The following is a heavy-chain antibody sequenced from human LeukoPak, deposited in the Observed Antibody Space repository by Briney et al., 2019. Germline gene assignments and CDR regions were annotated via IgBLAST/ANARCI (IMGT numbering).Heavy chain of an antibody. CDR1: GFTFDDYG. CDR3: ARERGYCSGGSCYSGGPWDY. Sequence: GGSLRLSCAASGFTFDDYGMSWVRQAPGKGLEWVSGINWNGGSTGYADSVKGRFTISRDNSKNTLYLQMNSLRAEDTAVYYCARERGYCSGGSCYSGGPWDYWGQGTLVTVSS. V-gene: IGHV3-20*04. J-gene: IGHJ4*02. CDR2: INWNGGST. D-gene: IGHD2-15*01.